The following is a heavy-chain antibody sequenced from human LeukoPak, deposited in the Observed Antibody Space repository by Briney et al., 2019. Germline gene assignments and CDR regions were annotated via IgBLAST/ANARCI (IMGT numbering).Heavy chain of an antibody. CDR3: ARVNYYGSGSYYKENWFDP. J-gene: IGHJ5*02. V-gene: IGHV3-66*01. CDR1: GFTVSSNY. D-gene: IGHD3-10*01. Sequence: PGGSLRLSCAASGFTVSSNYMSWVRQAPGKGLEWVSVIYSGGSTYYADSVKGRFTISRDNPKNTLYLQMNSLRAEDTAVYYCARVNYYGSGSYYKENWFDPWGQGTLVTVSS. CDR2: IYSGGST.